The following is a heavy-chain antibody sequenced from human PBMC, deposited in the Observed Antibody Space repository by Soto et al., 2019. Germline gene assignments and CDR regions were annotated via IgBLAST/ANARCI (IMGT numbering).Heavy chain of an antibody. CDR1: GGSISSGGYY. CDR2: IYYSGST. D-gene: IGHD3-10*01. J-gene: IGHJ6*02. Sequence: QVQLQESDPGLVKPSQTLSLTCTVSGGSISSGGYYWSWIRQHPGKGLEWIGYIYYSGSTYYNPSLKSRVTISVDTSKNQFSLKLSSVTAADTAVYYCARSGSTMVRGVTVGGMDVWGQGTTVTVSS. V-gene: IGHV4-31*03. CDR3: ARSGSTMVRGVTVGGMDV.